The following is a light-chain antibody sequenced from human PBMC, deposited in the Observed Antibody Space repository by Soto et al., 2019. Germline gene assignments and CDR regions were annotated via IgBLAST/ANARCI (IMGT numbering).Light chain of an antibody. CDR2: DAS. V-gene: IGKV3-11*01. J-gene: IGKJ5*01. CDR1: QSVSNN. CDR3: QVRTNWSIA. Sequence: VLTQSPGTLSLSPGERATLSCRASQSVSNNLAWYQQKPGQAPRLLIYDASNRATGIPARFSGTGSGTDFTLTINNLEPEDFAVYYCQVRTNWSIAFGRGTRLEIK.